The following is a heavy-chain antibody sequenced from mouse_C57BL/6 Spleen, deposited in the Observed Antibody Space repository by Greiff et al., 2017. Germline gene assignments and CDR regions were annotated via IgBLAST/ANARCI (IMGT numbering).Heavy chain of an antibody. CDR1: GYAFSSYW. J-gene: IGHJ1*03. CDR2: INPNYGTT. Sequence: EVQRVESGAELVKPGASVKISCKASGYAFSSYWMNWVKQRPGKGLEWIGVINPNYGTTSYNQKFKGKATLTVDQSSSTAYMQLNSLTSEDSAVYYCAREEGIHWYFDVWGTGTTVTVSS. V-gene: IGHV1-39*01. CDR3: AREEGIHWYFDV.